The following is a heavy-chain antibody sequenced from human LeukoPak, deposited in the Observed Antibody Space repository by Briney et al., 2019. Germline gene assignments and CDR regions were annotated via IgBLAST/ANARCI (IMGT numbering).Heavy chain of an antibody. J-gene: IGHJ6*02. CDR1: GFTFSNYA. CDR3: ARGYCSGGSCYYYYYGMDV. V-gene: IGHV3-23*01. D-gene: IGHD2-15*01. CDR2: ISGSGGST. Sequence: PGGSLRLSCAASGFTFSNYAMSWVRQAPGKGLEWVSGISGSGGSTYYADSVKGRLTISRENAKNSLYLQMNSVTAGDTAVYYCARGYCSGGSCYYYYYGMDVWGQGTTVTVSS.